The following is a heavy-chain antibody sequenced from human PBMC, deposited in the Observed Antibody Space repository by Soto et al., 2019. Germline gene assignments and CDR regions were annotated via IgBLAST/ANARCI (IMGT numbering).Heavy chain of an antibody. J-gene: IGHJ5*02. CDR3: ARTEMELYSSSWSVAPSGVWFDP. D-gene: IGHD6-13*01. Sequence: GSGPTLVNPTQTLTLTCTFSGFSLSTSGMCVSWIRQPPGKALEWLALIDWDDDKYYSTSLKTRLTISKDTSKNQVVLTMTNMDPVDTATYYCARTEMELYSSSWSVAPSGVWFDPWGQGTLVTVSS. CDR2: IDWDDDK. V-gene: IGHV2-70*01. CDR1: GFSLSTSGMC.